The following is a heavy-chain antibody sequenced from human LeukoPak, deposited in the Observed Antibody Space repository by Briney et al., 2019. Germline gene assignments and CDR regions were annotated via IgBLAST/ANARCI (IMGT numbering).Heavy chain of an antibody. J-gene: IGHJ4*02. CDR3: ARARVSLVRGVIIGQDY. Sequence: GGSLRLSCAASGFTFSSYWMHWVRHAPGKGLVWVSRINSDGSSTSYADSVKGRFTISRDNAKNSLYLQMNSLRAEDTAVYYCARARVSLVRGVIIGQDYWGQGTLVTVSS. CDR1: GFTFSSYW. CDR2: INSDGSST. D-gene: IGHD3-10*01. V-gene: IGHV3-74*01.